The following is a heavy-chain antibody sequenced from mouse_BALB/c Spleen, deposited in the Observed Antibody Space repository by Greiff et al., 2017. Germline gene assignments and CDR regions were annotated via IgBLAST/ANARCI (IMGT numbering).Heavy chain of an antibody. J-gene: IGHJ1*01. CDR2: ISYSGST. D-gene: IGHD4-1*01. Sequence: EVQLQESGPGLVKPSQSLSLTCPVTGYSITSDYAWNWIRQFPGNKLEWMGYISYSGSTSYNPSLKSRISITRDTSKNQFFLQLNSVTTEDTATYYCARQTGYYWYFDVWGAGTTVTVSS. CDR1: GYSITSDYA. V-gene: IGHV3-2*02. CDR3: ARQTGYYWYFDV.